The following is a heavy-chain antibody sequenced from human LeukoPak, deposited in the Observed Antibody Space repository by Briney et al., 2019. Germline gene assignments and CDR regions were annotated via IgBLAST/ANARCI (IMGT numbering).Heavy chain of an antibody. Sequence: PGGSLRLSCAASGFTFSSYAMSWVRQAPGKGLEWVSAISGSGGSTYYADSVKGRFTISRDNSKNTLYLQMNSLRAEDTAVYYYAKDATGYDFWSGYFPYYFDYWGQGTLVTVSS. CDR2: ISGSGGST. D-gene: IGHD3-3*01. CDR3: AKDATGYDFWSGYFPYYFDY. V-gene: IGHV3-23*01. CDR1: GFTFSSYA. J-gene: IGHJ4*02.